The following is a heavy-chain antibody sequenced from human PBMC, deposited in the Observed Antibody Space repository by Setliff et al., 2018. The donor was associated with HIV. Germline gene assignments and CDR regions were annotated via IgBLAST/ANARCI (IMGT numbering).Heavy chain of an antibody. Sequence: PGGSLRLSCAVSGFTFSSYAMSWVRQAPGKGLEWVSVISGSGGSTYYADSVKGRFTISRDSSKNTLYLQLNSLRAEDTAVYYCAKGRLRENHDWGQGTLVTVSS. D-gene: IGHD4-17*01. J-gene: IGHJ4*02. CDR3: AKGRLRENHD. CDR2: ISGSGGST. CDR1: GFTFSSYA. V-gene: IGHV3-23*01.